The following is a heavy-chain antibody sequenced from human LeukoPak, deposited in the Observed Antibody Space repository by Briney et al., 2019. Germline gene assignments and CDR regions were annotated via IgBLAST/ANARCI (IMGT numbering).Heavy chain of an antibody. J-gene: IGHJ4*02. Sequence: GGSLRLTCAASGFTFSSYGMHWVRQAPGKGLEWVAVISYDGSNTYYADSVKGRFTISRDNSKNMLYLQMNSLRAEDTAVYYCAKPYYYGSRSYMDYWGQGTLVTVSS. V-gene: IGHV3-30*18. CDR3: AKPYYYGSRSYMDY. D-gene: IGHD3-10*01. CDR2: ISYDGSNT. CDR1: GFTFSSYG.